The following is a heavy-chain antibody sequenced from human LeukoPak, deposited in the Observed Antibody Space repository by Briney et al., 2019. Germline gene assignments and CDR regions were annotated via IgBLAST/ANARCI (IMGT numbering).Heavy chain of an antibody. Sequence: SETLSLTCTVSGDSISSYYWSWIRPPPGKGLEWIGDIYYSGITNYNPSLKSRVTISVDTSKNQFSLKLSSVTSADTAVHYCARGPYYYDSGSSYNWFDPWGQGTLVTVSS. D-gene: IGHD3-10*01. V-gene: IGHV4-59*01. J-gene: IGHJ5*02. CDR2: IYYSGIT. CDR1: GDSISSYY. CDR3: ARGPYYYDSGSSYNWFDP.